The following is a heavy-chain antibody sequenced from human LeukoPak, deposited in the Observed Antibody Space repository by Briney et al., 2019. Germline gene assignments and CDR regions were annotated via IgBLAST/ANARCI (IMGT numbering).Heavy chain of an antibody. J-gene: IGHJ4*02. V-gene: IGHV3-23*01. CDR1: GFTFSSYA. Sequence: GGSLRLSCAASGFTFSSYAMSWVRQAPGKGLEWVSAISGSGGSTYYADSVKGRFTISRDNSKNTLYLQMNSLRAEDTAVYYCAKDRDSSSWYPLYYYFDCWGQGTLVTVSS. D-gene: IGHD6-13*01. CDR2: ISGSGGST. CDR3: AKDRDSSSWYPLYYYFDC.